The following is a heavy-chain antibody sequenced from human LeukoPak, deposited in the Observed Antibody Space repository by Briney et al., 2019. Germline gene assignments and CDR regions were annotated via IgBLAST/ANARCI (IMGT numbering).Heavy chain of an antibody. Sequence: ASVKVSCKASGYTFTSYAMHWVRQAPGQGLEWMGGIIPIFGTANYAQKFQGRVTITADESTSTAYMELSSLRSEDTAVYYCARGTPGGVGLYSYGFSTFDYWGQGTLVTVSS. D-gene: IGHD5-18*01. J-gene: IGHJ4*02. CDR2: IIPIFGTA. V-gene: IGHV1-69*13. CDR3: ARGTPGGVGLYSYGFSTFDY. CDR1: GYTFTSYA.